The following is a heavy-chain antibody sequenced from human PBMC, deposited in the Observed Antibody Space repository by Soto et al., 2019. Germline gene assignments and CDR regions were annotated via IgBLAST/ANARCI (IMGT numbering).Heavy chain of an antibody. CDR1: AFTFNNAW. V-gene: IGHV3-15*07. Sequence: EVQVVESGGGLVKPGGSLRLSCAVSAFTFNNAWMNWVRQAPGKGLEWVGRIKRKTEGGTTDYAAPVKGRFTISRDDSKPTVYLQMNSLNTEDTAVYYCAADSVVTTDYGMDVWGQGTTVTVSS. D-gene: IGHD2-21*02. CDR2: IKRKTEGGTT. CDR3: AADSVVTTDYGMDV. J-gene: IGHJ6*02.